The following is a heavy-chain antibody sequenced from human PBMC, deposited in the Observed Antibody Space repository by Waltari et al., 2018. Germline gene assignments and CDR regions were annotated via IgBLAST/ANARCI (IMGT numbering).Heavy chain of an antibody. CDR1: GGPISSYY. V-gene: IGHV4-59*01. CDR2: IYYSGST. Sequence: QVQLQESGPGLVKPSETLSLTCTVSGGPISSYYWSWIRQPPGKGLEWIGYIYYSGSTNYNPSLKSRVTISVDTSKNQFSLKLSSVTAADTAVYYCARGSISSSWTDPGVNYYYMDVWGKGTTVTVSS. J-gene: IGHJ6*03. CDR3: ARGSISSSWTDPGVNYYYMDV. D-gene: IGHD6-13*01.